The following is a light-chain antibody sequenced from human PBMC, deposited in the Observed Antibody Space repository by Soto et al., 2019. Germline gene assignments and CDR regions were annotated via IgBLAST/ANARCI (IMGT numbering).Light chain of an antibody. CDR2: DGS. J-gene: IGKJ4*01. CDR3: QHRTDWPLT. CDR1: QHLGGG. Sequence: EIVLTQSPATLSLSPGERAALSCRAGQHLGGGLAWYQQKAGQRTRILIYDGSTRAAGIPARFSGSGSGTHFTLTISGLDPEDFAVYYCQHRTDWPLTFGGGTKVEI. V-gene: IGKV3-11*01.